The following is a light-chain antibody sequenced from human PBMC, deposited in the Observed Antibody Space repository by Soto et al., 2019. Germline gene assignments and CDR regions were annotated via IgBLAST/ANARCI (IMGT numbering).Light chain of an antibody. V-gene: IGKV3-11*01. CDR1: QSVSSY. Sequence: EIVLTQSPATLSLSPGERATLSCRASQSVSSYLAWYQQKPGQAPRLLISDASNRATGIPVRFSGSGSGTDFTLTISSLXAXDSAVYYCQQRSNWPSITFGQGTRLEIK. CDR2: DAS. CDR3: QQRSNWPSIT. J-gene: IGKJ5*01.